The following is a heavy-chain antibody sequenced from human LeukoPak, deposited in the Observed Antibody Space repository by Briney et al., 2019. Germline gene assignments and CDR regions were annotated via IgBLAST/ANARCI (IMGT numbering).Heavy chain of an antibody. J-gene: IGHJ4*02. D-gene: IGHD3-22*01. CDR1: GYSFTSYW. V-gene: IGHV5-51*01. CDR3: ATLPYYYDSSGPPPIYYFDY. Sequence: GSLKISCKGSGYSFTSYWIGWVPQMPGKGLEWIGIIYPGDSDTRYSPSFPGQITISADKSSSTAYLQWNSLKASDTAMYYCATLPYYYDSSGPPPIYYFDYWGQGTLVTVSS. CDR2: IYPGDSDT.